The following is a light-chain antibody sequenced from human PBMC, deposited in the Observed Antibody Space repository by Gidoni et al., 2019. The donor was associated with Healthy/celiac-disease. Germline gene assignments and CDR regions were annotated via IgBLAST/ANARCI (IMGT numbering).Light chain of an antibody. V-gene: IGKV1-5*01. CDR2: DAS. J-gene: IGKJ2*01. Sequence: DIQMTQSPSTLSASVGDRVTIPCRASQSISSWLAWYQQKPGKAPKLLIYDASSLESGVPSRFSGSGSGTEFTLTISSLQPDDFATYYCQQYNSYSYTFGQXTKLEIK. CDR1: QSISSW. CDR3: QQYNSYSYT.